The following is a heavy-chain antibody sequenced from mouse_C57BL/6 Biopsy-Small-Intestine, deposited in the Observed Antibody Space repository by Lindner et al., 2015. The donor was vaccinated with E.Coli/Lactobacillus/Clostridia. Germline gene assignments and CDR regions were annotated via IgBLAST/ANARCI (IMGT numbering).Heavy chain of an antibody. J-gene: IGHJ4*01. D-gene: IGHD1-1*01. CDR1: GYSFTTSA. CDR3: ARLRYLDWLLDY. Sequence: SVKVSCKASGYSFTTSAIHWVRQAPGQGLEWMGWINAGNGDTKYSQKFQGRVTISRDRSASTASMELSSLRFEDTAVYYCARLRYLDWLLDYWGQGTLVTVSS. V-gene: IGHV1-84*02. CDR2: INAGNGDT.